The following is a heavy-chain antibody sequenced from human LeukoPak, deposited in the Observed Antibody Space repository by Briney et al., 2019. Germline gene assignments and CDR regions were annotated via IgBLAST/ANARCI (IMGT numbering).Heavy chain of an antibody. CDR3: ARDLDSSGSFDY. J-gene: IGHJ4*02. D-gene: IGHD6-19*01. CDR1: GLTFSSYA. CDR2: ISYDGSNK. Sequence: WRSLRLSSAASGLTFSSYAMHWIRQAPGKGLDWVAVISYDGSNKYYADSVKGRFTISRDNSKNTLYLQMNSLRAEDTAVYYCARDLDSSGSFDYWGQGTLVTVSS. V-gene: IGHV3-30*04.